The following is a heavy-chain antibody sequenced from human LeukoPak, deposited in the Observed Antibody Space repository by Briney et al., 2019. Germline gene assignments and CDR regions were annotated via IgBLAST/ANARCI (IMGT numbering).Heavy chain of an antibody. CDR1: GFTFSSYW. Sequence: GGSLRLSCAASGFTFSSYWMHWVRQAPGKGLVWVSRINSDGSSTSYADSVKGRFTISRDNAKNSLYLQMNSLRAEDTALYYCAKVEAGKNPGYFQHWGQGTLVTVSS. D-gene: IGHD6-13*01. V-gene: IGHV3-74*01. CDR3: AKVEAGKNPGYFQH. J-gene: IGHJ1*01. CDR2: INSDGSST.